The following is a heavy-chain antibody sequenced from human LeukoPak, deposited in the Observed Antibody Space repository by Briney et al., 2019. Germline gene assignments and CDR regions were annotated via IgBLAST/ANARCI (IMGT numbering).Heavy chain of an antibody. CDR1: GGSISSYY. CDR2: IYYSGST. Sequence: SETLSLTCTVSGGSISSYYWSWIRQPPGKGLEWIGYIYYSGSTNYNPSLKSRVTISVDTSKNQFSLKLSSVTAADTAVYYCARGSGGSGSYSSNWFDPWGQGTLVTVSS. J-gene: IGHJ5*02. CDR3: ARGSGGSGSYSSNWFDP. D-gene: IGHD3-10*01. V-gene: IGHV4-59*12.